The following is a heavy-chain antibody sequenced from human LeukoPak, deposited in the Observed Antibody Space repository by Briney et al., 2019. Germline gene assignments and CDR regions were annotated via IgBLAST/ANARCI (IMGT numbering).Heavy chain of an antibody. CDR2: IYSGGST. CDR3: ARDSGYSSSPSFDY. Sequence: TGGSLRLSCAASGFTFSSYAMSWVRQAPGKGLEWVSVIYSGGSTYYADSVKGRFTISRDNSKNTLYLQMNSLRAEDTAVYYCARDSGYSSSPSFDYWGQGTLVTVSS. J-gene: IGHJ4*02. D-gene: IGHD6-6*01. V-gene: IGHV3-66*01. CDR1: GFTFSSYA.